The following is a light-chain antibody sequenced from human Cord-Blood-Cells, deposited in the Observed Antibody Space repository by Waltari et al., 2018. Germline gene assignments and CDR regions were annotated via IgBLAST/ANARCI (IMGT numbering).Light chain of an antibody. V-gene: IGKV1-39*01. CDR3: QQSYSTPFT. CDR1: QSISSY. Sequence: DMQMTQSPSAPSASIGDSVTITCRSSQSISSYLQWYQQKPGKAPKLLIYAASSLQSGVPSRFSCSGSGTDFTLTISSLQPEDFATYYCQQSYSTPFTFGPGTKVDIK. CDR2: AAS. J-gene: IGKJ3*01.